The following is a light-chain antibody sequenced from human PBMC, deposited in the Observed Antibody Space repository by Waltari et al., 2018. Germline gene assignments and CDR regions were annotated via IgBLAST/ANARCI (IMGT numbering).Light chain of an antibody. CDR3: NSRDSSGNHLGV. Sequence: SSELTQDPAVSVALGQTVRITCQGDSLRSYYESWYQQKPGQAPVLVIYGKTNRPSGIPDRFSGSSSGNTASLTITGAQAEDEADYYCNSRDSSGNHLGVFGGGTKLTVL. CDR1: SLRSYY. CDR2: GKT. V-gene: IGLV3-19*01. J-gene: IGLJ3*02.